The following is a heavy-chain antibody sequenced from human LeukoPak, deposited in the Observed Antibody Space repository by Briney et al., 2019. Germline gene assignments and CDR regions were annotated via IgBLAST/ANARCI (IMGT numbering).Heavy chain of an antibody. CDR2: ISGSGGST. J-gene: IGHJ4*02. CDR1: GFTFSSYA. V-gene: IGHV3-23*01. D-gene: IGHD3-22*01. CDR3: AKDSQRGYTLSYFDY. Sequence: GGSLRLSCAASGFTFSSYAMSWVRQAPGKGLEWVSAISGSGGSTYYADSVKGRFTISRDNSKNTLYLQMNSLRAEDTAVYYCAKDSQRGYTLSYFDYWGQGTLVTVSS.